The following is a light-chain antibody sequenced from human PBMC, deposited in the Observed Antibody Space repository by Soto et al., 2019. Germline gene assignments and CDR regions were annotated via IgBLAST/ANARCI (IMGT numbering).Light chain of an antibody. J-gene: IGKJ2*01. CDR2: DAS. V-gene: IGKV3-20*01. Sequence: EIVLTQSPGTLSLSPGERATLSCRASQSVSNRFLAWYHQKPGQAPRLLIYDASTRATGVPDRFSGSGSGTDFTLSINRLEPEDFAVYYCKQYGSLPYTFGQGTKLEIK. CDR3: KQYGSLPYT. CDR1: QSVSNRF.